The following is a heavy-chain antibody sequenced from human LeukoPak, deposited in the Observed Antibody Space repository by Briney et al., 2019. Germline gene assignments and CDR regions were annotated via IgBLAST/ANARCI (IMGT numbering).Heavy chain of an antibody. CDR1: GGSISSYY. Sequence: PSETLSLTCTVSGGSISSYYWSWIRQPPGKGLEWIGYIYYSGSTNYNPSLKSRVTMSVDTSKNQFSLKLSSVTAADTAVYYCARGPYGDFKRIDYWGQGTLVTVSS. J-gene: IGHJ4*02. CDR3: ARGPYGDFKRIDY. D-gene: IGHD4-17*01. V-gene: IGHV4-59*12. CDR2: IYYSGST.